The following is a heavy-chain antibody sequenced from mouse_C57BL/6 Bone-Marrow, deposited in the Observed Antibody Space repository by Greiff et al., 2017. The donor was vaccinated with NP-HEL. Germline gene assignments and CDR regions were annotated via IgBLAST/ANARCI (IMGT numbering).Heavy chain of an antibody. CDR2: ISDGGSYT. Sequence: EVMLVESGGGLVKPGGSLKLSCAASGFTFSSYAMSWVRQTPEKRLEWVATISDGGSYTYYPDNVKGRFTISRDNAKNNLYLQMSHLKSEDTAMYYCARDRSYYGNYEDYAMDHWGQGTSVTVSS. D-gene: IGHD2-1*01. CDR1: GFTFSSYA. J-gene: IGHJ4*01. CDR3: ARDRSYYGNYEDYAMDH. V-gene: IGHV5-4*01.